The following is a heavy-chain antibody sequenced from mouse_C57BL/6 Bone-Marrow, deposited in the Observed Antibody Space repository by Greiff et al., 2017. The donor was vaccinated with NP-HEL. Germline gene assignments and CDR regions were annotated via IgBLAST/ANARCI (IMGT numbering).Heavy chain of an antibody. D-gene: IGHD3-3*01. Sequence: EVQRVESGAELVRPGASVKLSCTASGFNIKDDYMHWVKQRPEQGLEWIGWIDPENGDTEYASKFQGKATITADTSSNTAYLQLSSLTSEDTAVYYCTTGGLGLDYWGQGTTLTVSS. CDR2: IDPENGDT. J-gene: IGHJ2*01. CDR3: TTGGLGLDY. CDR1: GFNIKDDY. V-gene: IGHV14-4*01.